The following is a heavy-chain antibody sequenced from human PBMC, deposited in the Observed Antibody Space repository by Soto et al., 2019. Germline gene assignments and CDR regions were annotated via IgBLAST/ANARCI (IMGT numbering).Heavy chain of an antibody. Sequence: PGESLTLSCKGSGYSFTSYWIGWVRQMPGKGLEWMGIIYPGDSDTRYSPSFQGQVTISADKSISTAYLQRSSLKASDTAMYYCARSTEAARLGDYWGQGTLVTVSS. V-gene: IGHV5-51*01. D-gene: IGHD6-6*01. CDR3: ARSTEAARLGDY. CDR1: GYSFTSYW. J-gene: IGHJ4*02. CDR2: IYPGDSDT.